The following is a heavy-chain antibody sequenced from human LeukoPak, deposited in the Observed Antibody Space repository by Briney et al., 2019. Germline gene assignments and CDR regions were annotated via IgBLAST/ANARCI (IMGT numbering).Heavy chain of an antibody. J-gene: IGHJ4*02. V-gene: IGHV1-69*05. Sequence: ASVKVSCKASGGTFSSYAISWVRQAPGQGLEWMGGIIPIFGTANYAQKFQGRVTITTGESTSTAYMEMSSLRSEDTADYYSARDVTYSSVPYFDYWGQGTLVTVSS. CDR2: IIPIFGTA. CDR3: ARDVTYSSVPYFDY. D-gene: IGHD6-19*01. CDR1: GGTFSSYA.